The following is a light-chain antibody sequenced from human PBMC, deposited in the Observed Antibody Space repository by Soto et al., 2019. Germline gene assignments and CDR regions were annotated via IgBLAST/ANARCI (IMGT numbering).Light chain of an antibody. Sequence: EIVLTQSPGTLSLSPGERATLSCRASQSVSSSYLAWYQQKPGQAPRLLIYGASSRATGIPDRFSGSGSGTDFTLTISRLEPEDFAVYYCQQYGSSRPGGTFGQGTKLEIK. CDR1: QSVSSSY. CDR3: QQYGSSRPGGT. J-gene: IGKJ2*01. V-gene: IGKV3-20*01. CDR2: GAS.